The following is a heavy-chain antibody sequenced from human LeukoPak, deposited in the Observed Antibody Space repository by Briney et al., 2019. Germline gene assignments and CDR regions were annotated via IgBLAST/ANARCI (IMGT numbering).Heavy chain of an antibody. CDR3: ARDDWSGYYLYFDY. Sequence: GGSLRLSCAASGFTFSSYEMNWVRQAPGKGLEWVSYISSSGSTIYYADSVKGRFTISRDNAKNSLYLQMNSPRAEDTAVYYCARDDWSGYYLYFDYWGQGTLVTVSS. V-gene: IGHV3-48*03. CDR1: GFTFSSYE. J-gene: IGHJ4*02. CDR2: ISSSGSTI. D-gene: IGHD3-3*01.